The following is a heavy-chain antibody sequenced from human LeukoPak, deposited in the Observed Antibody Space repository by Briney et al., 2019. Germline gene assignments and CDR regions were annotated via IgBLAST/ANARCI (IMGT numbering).Heavy chain of an antibody. Sequence: ASVKVSCRACGYTFTSYAMHWVRQAPGQRLEWMGWINAGNGNTKYSQKFQGRVTITRDTSASTAYMELSSLRSEDTAVYYCARVRGIAARGYYFDYWGQGTLVTVSS. CDR1: GYTFTSYA. D-gene: IGHD6-6*01. CDR2: INAGNGNT. CDR3: ARVRGIAARGYYFDY. J-gene: IGHJ4*02. V-gene: IGHV1-3*01.